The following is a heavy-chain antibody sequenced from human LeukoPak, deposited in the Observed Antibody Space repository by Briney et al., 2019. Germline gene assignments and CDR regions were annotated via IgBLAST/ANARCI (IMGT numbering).Heavy chain of an antibody. CDR3: ARVGMDYYDSWSGLWYYMDV. Sequence: GGSLRLSCAASGFTFSSYWMSWVRQAPGKGLEWVANIKQDGSEKYYVDSVKGRFTISRDNAKNSLYLQMNSLRAEDTAVYYCARVGMDYYDSWSGLWYYMDVWGKGTTVTVSS. J-gene: IGHJ6*03. V-gene: IGHV3-7*01. D-gene: IGHD3-3*01. CDR1: GFTFSSYW. CDR2: IKQDGSEK.